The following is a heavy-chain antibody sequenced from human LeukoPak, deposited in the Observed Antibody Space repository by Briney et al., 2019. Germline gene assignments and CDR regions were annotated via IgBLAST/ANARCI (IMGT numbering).Heavy chain of an antibody. J-gene: IGHJ6*02. CDR3: ARVRSSSSPRSYYYGMDV. CDR2: IKQDGSEK. D-gene: IGHD6-6*01. V-gene: IGHV3-7*05. CDR1: GFTFSSYW. Sequence: PGGSLRLSCAASGFTFSSYWMSWVRQAPGKGLEWVANIKQDGSEKYYVDPVKGRFTISRDNAKNSLYLQMNSLRAEDTAVYYCARVRSSSSPRSYYYGMDVWGQGTTVTVSS.